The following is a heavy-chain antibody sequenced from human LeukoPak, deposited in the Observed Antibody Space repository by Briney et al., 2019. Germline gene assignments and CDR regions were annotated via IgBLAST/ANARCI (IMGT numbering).Heavy chain of an antibody. Sequence: PSETLSLTCTVSGGSMTGYYWSWIRQPAGKGLEWIGRIYSSGSTNYNPSLKSRLTMSVDTSKNQFSLKLSSVTAADTAVYYCARDRGGYSYGFYFDYWGQGTLVTVSS. CDR1: GGSMTGYY. CDR2: IYSSGST. CDR3: ARDRGGYSYGFYFDY. V-gene: IGHV4-4*07. J-gene: IGHJ4*02. D-gene: IGHD5-18*01.